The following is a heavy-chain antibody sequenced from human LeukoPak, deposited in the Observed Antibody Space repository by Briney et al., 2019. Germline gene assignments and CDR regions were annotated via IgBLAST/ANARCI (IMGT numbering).Heavy chain of an antibody. D-gene: IGHD3-22*01. J-gene: IGHJ3*02. V-gene: IGHV4-39*01. Sequence: SETLSLTCTVSGGSIRSGYYWGWIRQPPGKGLEWVGSISYNGNTYYNASLKTRLTVSVDTSKNQFSLRLSSVTAADTAAVRDGLITMMVIYRGAFDIWGQGTMVAVSS. CDR1: GGSIRSGYY. CDR2: ISYNGNT. CDR3: GLITMMVIYRGAFDI.